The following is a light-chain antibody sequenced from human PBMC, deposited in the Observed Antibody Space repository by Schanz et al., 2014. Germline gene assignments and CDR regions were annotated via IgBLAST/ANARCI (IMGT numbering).Light chain of an antibody. CDR1: SGDVGSYNR. CDR2: EVN. CDR3: SSYGGSNNLV. J-gene: IGLJ2*01. Sequence: SALTQPPSVSGSPGQSVTISCTGTSGDVGSYNRVSWYQQPPGTAPKLMIYEVNKRPSGVPDRFSGSKSGNTASLTVSGLQAEDEADYYCSSYGGSNNLVFGGGTKLTVL. V-gene: IGLV2-8*01.